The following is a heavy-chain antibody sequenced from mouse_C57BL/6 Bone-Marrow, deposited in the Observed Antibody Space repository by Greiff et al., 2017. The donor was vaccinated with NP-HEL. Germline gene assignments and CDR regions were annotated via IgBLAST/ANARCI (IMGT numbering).Heavy chain of an antibody. J-gene: IGHJ1*03. CDR1: GFTFSDYY. D-gene: IGHD1-1*01. CDR3: ATGYYGSKGYFDV. Sequence: EVKLMESGGGLVQPGGSLKLSCAASGFTFSDYYMYWVRQTPEKRLEWVAYISNGGGSTYYPDTVKGRFTISRDNAKNTLYLQMSRLKSEDTAMYYCATGYYGSKGYFDVWGTGTTVTVSS. V-gene: IGHV5-12*01. CDR2: ISNGGGST.